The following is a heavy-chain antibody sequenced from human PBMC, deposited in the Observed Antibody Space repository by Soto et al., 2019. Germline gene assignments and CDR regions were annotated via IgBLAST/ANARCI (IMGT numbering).Heavy chain of an antibody. CDR2: IIPIFGTA. D-gene: IGHD5-18*01. J-gene: IGHJ6*02. Sequence: QVQLVQSGAEVKKPGSSVKVSCKASGGTFSSYAISWVRQAPGQGLEWMGGIIPIFGTANYAQKFQGRVTITADESTSTAHMELSSLRSEDTAVYYCARGDTAMVTSICGMDVWGQGTTVTVSS. CDR3: ARGDTAMVTSICGMDV. CDR1: GGTFSSYA. V-gene: IGHV1-69*12.